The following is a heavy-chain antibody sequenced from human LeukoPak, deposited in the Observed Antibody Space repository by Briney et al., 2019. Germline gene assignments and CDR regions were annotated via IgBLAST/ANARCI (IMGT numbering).Heavy chain of an antibody. CDR3: ARLKCTSTTCPSRYVMDV. CDR1: GGSISPYY. Sequence: SETLSLTCSVSGGSISPYYWSWIRQPPGKGLEYIGYIYYSGSTNYNPSLKSRVTISADTSKDQFSLNLTSVTAADTAVYYCARLKCTSTTCPSRYVMDVWGQGTTVTVSS. V-gene: IGHV4-59*01. D-gene: IGHD2-2*01. J-gene: IGHJ6*02. CDR2: IYYSGST.